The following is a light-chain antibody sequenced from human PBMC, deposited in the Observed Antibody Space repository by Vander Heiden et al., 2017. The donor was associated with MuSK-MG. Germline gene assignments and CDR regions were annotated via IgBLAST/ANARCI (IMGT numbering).Light chain of an antibody. J-gene: IGLJ1*01. CDR3: QVWDSSSSHSV. Sequence: SYVLTPPRSAPVAPGKTASITCGGNNTGGKHGHWYQQRPGQARVVVNYYDSDRPSGIPERFSASNSGNTATRTSSRVEDVDEADYDCQVWDSSSSHSVFGTGTKVNVL. V-gene: IGLV3-21*04. CDR2: YDS. CDR1: NTGGKH.